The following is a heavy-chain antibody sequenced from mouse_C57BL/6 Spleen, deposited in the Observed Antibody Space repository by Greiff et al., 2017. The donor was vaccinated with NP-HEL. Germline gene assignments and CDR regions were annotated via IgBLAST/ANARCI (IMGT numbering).Heavy chain of an antibody. CDR1: GYTFTDHT. Sequence: VQLQQSDAELVKPGASVKISCKVSGYTFTDHTIHWMKQRPEQGLEWIGYIYPRDGSTKYNEKFKGKAKLTADKSSSTAYMQLNSLPSEDSAVYFCARMGYYGSRSGDYWGQGTAVTVSS. CDR3: ARMGYYGSRSGDY. CDR2: IYPRDGST. J-gene: IGHJ4*01. D-gene: IGHD1-1*01. V-gene: IGHV1-78*01.